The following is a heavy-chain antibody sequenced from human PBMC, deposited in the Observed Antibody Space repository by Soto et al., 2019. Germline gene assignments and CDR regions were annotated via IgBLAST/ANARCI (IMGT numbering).Heavy chain of an antibody. CDR2: IYYSGST. D-gene: IGHD7-27*01. CDR3: ARLTGGDAFDI. J-gene: IGHJ3*02. Sequence: PSETLSLTCSVSGGSISNYYWSWIRQPPGKGLEWIGYIYYSGSTNYNPSLKSRVTISVDTSKNQFSLKLSSVTAADTAVYYCARLTGGDAFDIWGQGTMVTVSS. V-gene: IGHV4-59*01. CDR1: GGSISNYY.